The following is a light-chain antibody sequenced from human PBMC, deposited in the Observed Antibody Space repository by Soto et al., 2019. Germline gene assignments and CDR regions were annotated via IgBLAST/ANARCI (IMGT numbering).Light chain of an antibody. J-gene: IGLJ2*01. V-gene: IGLV1-40*01. CDR1: SSNFGAGYD. Sequence: QPVLTQPPSVSGAPGQRVTISCTGSSSNFGAGYDVHWYQHLPGAAPKLLIYDNNNRPSGVPDRFSGSRSGTSASLAITGLQTADDGDYYCQSYDRSLRGSVFGGGTQLTVL. CDR3: QSYDRSLRGSV. CDR2: DNN.